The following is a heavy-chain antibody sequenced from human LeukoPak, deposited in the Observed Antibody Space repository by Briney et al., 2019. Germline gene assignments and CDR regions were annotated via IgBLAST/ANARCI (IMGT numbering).Heavy chain of an antibody. CDR3: ARDLRATGYSGY. CDR2: INPNSGGT. CDR1: VYTFTGYY. J-gene: IGHJ4*02. V-gene: IGHV1-2*02. Sequence: ASVKVSCKASVYTFTGYYMHWVRQAPGQGLEWMGWINPNSGGTNYAQKFQGRVTMTRDTSISTAYMELSRLRSDDTAVYYCARDLRATGYSGYWGQGTLVTVSS. D-gene: IGHD3-9*01.